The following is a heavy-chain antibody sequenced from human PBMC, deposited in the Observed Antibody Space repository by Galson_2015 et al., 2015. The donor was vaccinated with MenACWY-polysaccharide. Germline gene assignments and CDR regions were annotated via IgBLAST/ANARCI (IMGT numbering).Heavy chain of an antibody. D-gene: IGHD3-22*01. CDR1: GYTFSNYP. Sequence: SVKVSCKASGYTFSNYPIHWVRQAPGQSLEWMGWINGASGSTQYSKAFHGRVTITSDTPANTAYMELSSLKSGDTAVYYCARVNLYDGSAYGFWGQGTLVIVSS. J-gene: IGHJ4*02. CDR3: ARVNLYDGSAYGF. CDR2: INGASGST. V-gene: IGHV1-3*01.